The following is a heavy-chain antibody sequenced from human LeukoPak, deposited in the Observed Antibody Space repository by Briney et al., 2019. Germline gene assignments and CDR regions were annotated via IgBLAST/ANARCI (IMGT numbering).Heavy chain of an antibody. V-gene: IGHV4-59*01. D-gene: IGHD2-21*01. J-gene: IGHJ4*02. Sequence: SETLSLTCTVSGESISGFYWTWIRQPPGKGLEWIGYIYYSGSTNYNPSLKSRVTISVDTSKNQFSLKLSSVTTADTAVYYCARGVVIAPQTFDYWGQGTLVTVSS. CDR1: GESISGFY. CDR3: ARGVVIAPQTFDY. CDR2: IYYSGST.